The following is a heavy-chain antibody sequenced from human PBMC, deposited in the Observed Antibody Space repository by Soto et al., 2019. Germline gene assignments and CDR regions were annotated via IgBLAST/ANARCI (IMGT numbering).Heavy chain of an antibody. D-gene: IGHD2-2*01. CDR2: IYYSGST. CDR3: ARQHTEYQLRYSGWFDP. Sequence: LSLTCTVSGGSISSGGYYWSWIRQHPGKGLEWIGYIYYSGSTYYNPSLKSRVTISVDTSKNQFSLKLSSVTAADTAVYYCARQHTEYQLRYSGWFDPWGQGTLVTVSS. V-gene: IGHV4-31*03. CDR1: GGSISSGGYY. J-gene: IGHJ5*02.